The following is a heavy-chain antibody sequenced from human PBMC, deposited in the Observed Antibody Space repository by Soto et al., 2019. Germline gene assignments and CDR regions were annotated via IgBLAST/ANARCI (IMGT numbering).Heavy chain of an antibody. V-gene: IGHV3-30-3*01. Sequence: GWLRRTGSASGFTFGAAAIHGVRQAPGKGLEWVAVISDDGSSKYYADSVRGRFTISRDNSQNTLDLQMNSLRAEDTAVYYCARDRLPSASVATPGYLDYWGQGSLVTVSS. CDR2: ISDDGSSK. J-gene: IGHJ4*02. D-gene: IGHD2-15*01. CDR1: GFTFGAAA. CDR3: ARDRLPSASVATPGYLDY.